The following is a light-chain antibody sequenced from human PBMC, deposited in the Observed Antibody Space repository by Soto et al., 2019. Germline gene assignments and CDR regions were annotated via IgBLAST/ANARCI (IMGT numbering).Light chain of an antibody. Sequence: DIQMTQSPSTLSASVGDRVTITCRASQSISLWLAWYQQKPGKAPNLLIYDASSLESGVPLRFRGSGSGTEFTLTISSLQPDDFATYYCQQYNSYPWTFGQGTKVEVK. CDR1: QSISLW. J-gene: IGKJ1*01. CDR3: QQYNSYPWT. V-gene: IGKV1-5*01. CDR2: DAS.